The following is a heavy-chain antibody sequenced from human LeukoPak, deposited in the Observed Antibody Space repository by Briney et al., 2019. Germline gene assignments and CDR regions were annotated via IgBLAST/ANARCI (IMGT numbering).Heavy chain of an antibody. Sequence: SETLSLTCTVSGGSLSSSSYYWGWIRQPPGKGLEWIGSIYYSGSTYYNPSLKSRVTISVDTSKNQFSLKLSSVTAADTAVYYCAKNSGSYRFGFDIWGQGTMVTVSS. CDR3: AKNSGSYRFGFDI. CDR2: IYYSGST. V-gene: IGHV4-39*01. CDR1: GGSLSSSSYY. J-gene: IGHJ3*02. D-gene: IGHD1-26*01.